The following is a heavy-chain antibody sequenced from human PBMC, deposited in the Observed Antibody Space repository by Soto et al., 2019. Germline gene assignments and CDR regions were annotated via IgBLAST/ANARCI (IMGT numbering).Heavy chain of an antibody. CDR2: ISSSGSTI. D-gene: IGHD1-7*01. Sequence: PGGSLRLSCAASGFTFSSYSMNWVRQAPGKGLEWVSYISSSGSTIYYADSVKGRFTISRDNAKNSLYLQMNSLRAEDTAVYYCARAHNWNYVHYYYGMDVWGQGTTVTVSS. J-gene: IGHJ6*02. V-gene: IGHV3-48*04. CDR3: ARAHNWNYVHYYYGMDV. CDR1: GFTFSSYS.